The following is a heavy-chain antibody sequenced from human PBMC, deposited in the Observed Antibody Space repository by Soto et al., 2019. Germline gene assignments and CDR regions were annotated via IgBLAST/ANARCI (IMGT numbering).Heavy chain of an antibody. CDR1: GFTFSSYA. V-gene: IGHV3-23*01. J-gene: IGHJ6*02. CDR2: ISGSGGST. D-gene: IGHD3-3*01. Sequence: EVQLLESGGGLVQPGGSLRLSCAASGFTFSSYAMSWVRQAPGKGLEWVSAISGSGGSTYYADSVKGRFTISRDNSKNTLYLQMNSLRADDTAVYYCAKGSTIFEPHYYGMDVWGQGTTVTVSS. CDR3: AKGSTIFEPHYYGMDV.